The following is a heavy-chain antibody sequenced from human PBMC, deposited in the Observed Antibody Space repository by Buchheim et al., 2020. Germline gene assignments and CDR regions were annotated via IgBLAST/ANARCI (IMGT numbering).Heavy chain of an antibody. J-gene: IGHJ6*02. V-gene: IGHV3-7*01. D-gene: IGHD5-12*01. CDR2: IKQDGSEK. Sequence: EVQLVESGGGLVQPGGSLRLSCAASGFTFSSYWMSWVRQAPGKGLEWVANIKQDGSEKYYVDSVKGRFTISRDNDKNSLYLQMNSLRAEDTAVYYCARWGYSGYDLSYYYYGMDVWGQGTT. CDR1: GFTFSSYW. CDR3: ARWGYSGYDLSYYYYGMDV.